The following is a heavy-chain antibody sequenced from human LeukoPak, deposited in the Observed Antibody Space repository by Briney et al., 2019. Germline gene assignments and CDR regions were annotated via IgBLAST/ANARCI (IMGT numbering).Heavy chain of an antibody. CDR3: ANSPDGAFDY. V-gene: IGHV3-48*03. Sequence: GGSLRLSCAASGFTFSSYEMNWVRQAPGKGLEWVSYITSSGSTIYYADSVKGRFTISRDNSKNTLYLQMSSLRAEDTAVYYCANSPDGAFDYWGQGTLVTVSS. D-gene: IGHD2-15*01. CDR1: GFTFSSYE. CDR2: ITSSGSTI. J-gene: IGHJ4*02.